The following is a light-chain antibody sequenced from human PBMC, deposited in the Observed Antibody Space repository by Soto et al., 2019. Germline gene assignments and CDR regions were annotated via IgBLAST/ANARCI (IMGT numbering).Light chain of an antibody. CDR1: QDISTY. CDR3: QHYTLYSAP. Sequence: RLTQSPSSLSASVGDTVTISCRASQDISTYLAWYQHKPGKAPTHLIFGASSLHNGVPPRFAGSGSGSEFTLTINRLQPDDFATYYCQHYTLYSAPFGQGTRV. V-gene: IGKV1-5*01. CDR2: GAS. J-gene: IGKJ5*01.